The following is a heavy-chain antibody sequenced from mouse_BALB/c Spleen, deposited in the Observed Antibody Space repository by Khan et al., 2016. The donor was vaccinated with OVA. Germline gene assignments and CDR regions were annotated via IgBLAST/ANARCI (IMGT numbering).Heavy chain of an antibody. V-gene: IGHV1S136*01. D-gene: IGHD4-1*01. J-gene: IGHJ2*01. CDR3: ARGNWQSYYFDY. CDR2: INPYNGAT. Sequence: EVQLQQSGPELVKPGTSVKMSCKASGYIFTNYLIHWVKQKPGQGLEWIGYINPYNGATKYNERFKGKATLTSDKSSITAYMELSSLTSEASEVYSCARGNWQSYYFDYWGQGSTLTVSS. CDR1: GYIFTNYL.